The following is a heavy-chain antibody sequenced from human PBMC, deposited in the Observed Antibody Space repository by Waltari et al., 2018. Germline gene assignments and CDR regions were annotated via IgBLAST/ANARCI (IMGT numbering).Heavy chain of an antibody. CDR3: ARDRGHFALDL. CDR2: IRDDGTEK. Sequence: EVKLVESGGDLVQPGGSLRISCTASGFTFSRYWMSWVRQAPGKGLGGVASIRDDGTEKYYVDSVKGRFTISRDNAENSLYLQMNSLRAEDTALYFCARDRGHFALDLWGQGALVTVSS. V-gene: IGHV3-7*01. J-gene: IGHJ5*02. CDR1: GFTFSRYW.